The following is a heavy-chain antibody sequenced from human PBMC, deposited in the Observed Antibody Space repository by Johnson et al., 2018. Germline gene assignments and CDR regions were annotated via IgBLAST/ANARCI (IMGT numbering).Heavy chain of an antibody. D-gene: IGHD6-13*01. V-gene: IGHV3-30-3*01. CDR2: ISYDGSNK. CDR1: GFTFSSYA. J-gene: IGHJ3*02. Sequence: QVQLVESGGGVVQPGRSLRLSCAASGFTFSSYAMHWVRQAPGKGLAWVAVISYDGSNKYYADSVKGRFTISRDNSKNTMYLQTNSLKTEATAVYYCTLGPIAAAVTYAFDIWGQGTMVTVSS. CDR3: TLGPIAAAVTYAFDI.